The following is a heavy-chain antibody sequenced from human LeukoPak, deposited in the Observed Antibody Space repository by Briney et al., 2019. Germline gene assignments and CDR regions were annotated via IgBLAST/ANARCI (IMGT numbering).Heavy chain of an antibody. Sequence: GASVKVSCKASGYTFTNYGISWVRQAPGQGLEWMGWINPNSGGTNYAQKFQGRVTMTRDTSISTAYMELSRLRSDDTAVYYCARDVVSNDAFDIWGQGTMVTVSS. D-gene: IGHD2-15*01. V-gene: IGHV1-2*02. CDR1: GYTFTNYG. J-gene: IGHJ3*02. CDR3: ARDVVSNDAFDI. CDR2: INPNSGGT.